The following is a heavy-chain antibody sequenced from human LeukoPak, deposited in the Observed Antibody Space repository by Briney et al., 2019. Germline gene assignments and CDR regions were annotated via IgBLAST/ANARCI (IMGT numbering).Heavy chain of an antibody. D-gene: IGHD3-22*01. J-gene: IGHJ4*02. CDR2: IKQDGSEK. CDR1: GFTFSSYW. V-gene: IGHV3-7*01. CDR3: AREDYYDSSGYYAGLDY. Sequence: GGSLRLSCAASGFTFSSYWMSWVRQAPGKGLEWVANIKQDGSEKYYVDSVKGRFTISRDNAKNSLYLQMNSLRAEDTAVYYCAREDYYDSSGYYAGLDYWGQGTLVTVSS.